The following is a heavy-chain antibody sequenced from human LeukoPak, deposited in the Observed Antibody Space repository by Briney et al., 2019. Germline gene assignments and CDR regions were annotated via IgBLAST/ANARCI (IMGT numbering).Heavy chain of an antibody. Sequence: GTSLRLSCAASGFSFSTYAMHWVRQAPGKGLDWVAMWSDASNQYYADSVKGRFTISRDNSKNTLYLQLNSLRAEDTAVYYCATERDSSWTFDSWGQGTLVTVSS. D-gene: IGHD6-13*01. J-gene: IGHJ4*02. CDR1: GFSFSTYA. V-gene: IGHV3-33*01. CDR3: ATERDSSWTFDS. CDR2: MWSDASNQ.